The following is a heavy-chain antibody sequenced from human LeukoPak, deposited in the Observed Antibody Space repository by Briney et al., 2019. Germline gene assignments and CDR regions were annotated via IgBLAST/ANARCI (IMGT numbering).Heavy chain of an antibody. CDR3: ASRPGYSSSWSAFDY. CDR2: IKQDGSEK. V-gene: IGHV3-7*01. D-gene: IGHD6-13*01. CDR1: GFTFSSYW. J-gene: IGHJ4*02. Sequence: PGGSLRLSCAASGFTFSSYWMSWVRQAPGKGLEWVANIKQDGSEKYYVDSVKGRFTISRDNAKNSLYLQMNSLRAEDTAVYYCASRPGYSSSWSAFDYWGQGTLVTVSS.